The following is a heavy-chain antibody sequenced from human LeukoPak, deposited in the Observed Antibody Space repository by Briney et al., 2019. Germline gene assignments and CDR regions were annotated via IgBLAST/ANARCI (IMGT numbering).Heavy chain of an antibody. CDR3: ARDQSDYGDNP. D-gene: IGHD4-17*01. CDR1: GYIFTTYY. CDR2: IIPIFGTA. J-gene: IGHJ5*02. V-gene: IGHV1-69*13. Sequence: GASVKVSCKASGYIFTTYYIHWVRQAPGQGLEWMGGIIPIFGTANYAQKFQGRVTITADESTSTAYMELSSLRSEDTAVYYCARDQSDYGDNPWGQGTLVTVSS.